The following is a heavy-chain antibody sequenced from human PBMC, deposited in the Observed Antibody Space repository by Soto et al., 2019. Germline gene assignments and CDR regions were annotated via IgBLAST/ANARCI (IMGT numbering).Heavy chain of an antibody. CDR1: GFTFSTYA. D-gene: IGHD6-13*01. Sequence: EVQLLESGGGLVQPGGSLRLSCAASGFTFSTYAMSWVRQAPGKGLEWVSTISGSGDYTYYADSVKGRFTISRDNSKNTLSLQMNSLRAEDTAVYYCAKDEEVRGTSGTDYWGQGTLVTVSS. V-gene: IGHV3-23*01. J-gene: IGHJ4*02. CDR2: ISGSGDYT. CDR3: AKDEEVRGTSGTDY.